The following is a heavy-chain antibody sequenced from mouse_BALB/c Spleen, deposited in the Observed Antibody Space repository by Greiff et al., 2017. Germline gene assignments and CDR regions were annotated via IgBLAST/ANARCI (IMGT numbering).Heavy chain of an antibody. V-gene: IGHV3-2*02. CDR2: ISYSGST. Sequence: EVKLVESGPGLVKPSQSLSLTCTVTGYSITSDYAWNWIRQFPGNKLEWMGYISYSGSTSYNPSLKSRISITRDTSKNQFFLQLNSVTTEDTATYYCARDYRYDVDALDYWGQGTSVTVSS. J-gene: IGHJ4*01. CDR3: ARDYRYDVDALDY. D-gene: IGHD2-14*01. CDR1: GYSITSDYA.